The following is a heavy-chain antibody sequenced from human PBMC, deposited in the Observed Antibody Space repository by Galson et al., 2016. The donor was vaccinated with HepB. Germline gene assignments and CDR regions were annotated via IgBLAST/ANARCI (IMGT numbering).Heavy chain of an antibody. CDR1: GGSIHNYY. CDR3: ARGSNLSNSGWFTVALDY. CDR2: IYYSGNT. Sequence: SETLSLTCSVSGGSIHNYYWTWIRQSPGKGLEWIGNIYYSGNTNYNPSLKSRVTISLDTSKNQFSLKLSSVAAADTAVYYWARGSNLSNSGWFTVALDYWGQGTLVTVSS. D-gene: IGHD6-19*01. J-gene: IGHJ4*02. V-gene: IGHV4-59*01.